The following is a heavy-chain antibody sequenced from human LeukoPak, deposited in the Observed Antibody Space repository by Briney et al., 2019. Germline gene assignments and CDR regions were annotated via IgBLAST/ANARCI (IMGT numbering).Heavy chain of an antibody. V-gene: IGHV3-23*01. Sequence: PGGSLRLSCAASGFTFSSYSMNWVRQAPGKGLEWVSAISGSGGSTYHADSVKGRFTISRDNSKNTLYLQMNSLRAEDTAVYYCARAVAGTWEDYWGQGTLVTVSS. J-gene: IGHJ4*02. D-gene: IGHD6-19*01. CDR3: ARAVAGTWEDY. CDR1: GFTFSSYS. CDR2: ISGSGGST.